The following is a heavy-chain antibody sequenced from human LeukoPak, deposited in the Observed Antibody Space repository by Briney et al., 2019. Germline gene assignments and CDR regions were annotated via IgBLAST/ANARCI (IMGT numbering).Heavy chain of an antibody. D-gene: IGHD3-22*01. Sequence: ETLSLTCTVSGGSISSRSYYWGWIRQPPGKGLEWVSAISGSGGSTYYADSVKGRFTISRDNSKNTLYLQMNSLRAEDTAVYYCAKSLREDSSGYYYFDYWGQGALVTVSS. CDR3: AKSLREDSSGYYYFDY. V-gene: IGHV3-23*01. CDR1: GGSISSRSYY. J-gene: IGHJ4*02. CDR2: ISGSGGST.